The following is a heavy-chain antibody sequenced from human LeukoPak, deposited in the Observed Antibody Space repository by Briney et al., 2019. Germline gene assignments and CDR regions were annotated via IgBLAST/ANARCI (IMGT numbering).Heavy chain of an antibody. CDR1: GYTFTGYY. J-gene: IGHJ4*02. CDR2: INPNSGGT. V-gene: IGHV1-2*02. D-gene: IGHD3-22*01. CDR3: ARRRYDASGYYPSRGRYFDY. Sequence: GASVKVSCKASGYTFTGYYMHWVRQAPGQGLEWMGWINPNSGGTNYAQKFQGRVTMTRDTSISIAYMELSRLRSDDTAVYYCARRRYDASGYYPSRGRYFDYWGQGTLVTVSS.